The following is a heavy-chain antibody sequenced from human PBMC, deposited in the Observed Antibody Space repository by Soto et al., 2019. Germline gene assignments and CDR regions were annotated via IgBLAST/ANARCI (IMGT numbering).Heavy chain of an antibody. V-gene: IGHV4-59*01. CDR2: IYYSGVT. J-gene: IGHJ3*01. CDR3: ARGIMPTTGDVYDL. D-gene: IGHD1-7*01. Sequence: PSETLSLTCTVSGGSISSYYWSWIRQPPGKGLEWIAYIYYSGVTNYNPSLKSRVTISLDTTKNQFFLRLRSVTAADTAVYYCARGIMPTTGDVYDLWGQGTMVTVSS. CDR1: GGSISSYY.